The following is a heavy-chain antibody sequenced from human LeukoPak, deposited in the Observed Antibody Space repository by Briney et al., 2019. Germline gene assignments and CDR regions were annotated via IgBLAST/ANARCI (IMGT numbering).Heavy chain of an antibody. J-gene: IGHJ4*02. Sequence: ASVKVSCKASGYTFTGYYMHWVRQAPGQGLEWMGWIDPNRGATTYAQKFQGRVSLTRDTSISTVYMELTSLRSDDTAVYFCARVWFYHTRGYGPLYWGQGSLSPSPQ. CDR2: IDPNRGAT. D-gene: IGHD2-15*01. CDR3: ARVWFYHTRGYGPLY. CDR1: GYTFTGYY. V-gene: IGHV1-2*02.